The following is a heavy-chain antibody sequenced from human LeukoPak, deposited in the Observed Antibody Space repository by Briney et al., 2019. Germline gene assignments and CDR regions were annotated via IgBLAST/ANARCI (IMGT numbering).Heavy chain of an antibody. CDR1: GYSFSIYW. D-gene: IGHD3-10*01. V-gene: IGHV5-51*01. Sequence: GSLSLSCQGSGYSFSIYWIAWVRQMPGKGLEWMGIIYPGDSDTRYSPSFEGPVTISVDKSISTAYLQWNSLKASDTAVYFCASLMGLRQPYGMNVWGQGTMVTVSS. CDR3: ASLMGLRQPYGMNV. CDR2: IYPGDSDT. J-gene: IGHJ6*02.